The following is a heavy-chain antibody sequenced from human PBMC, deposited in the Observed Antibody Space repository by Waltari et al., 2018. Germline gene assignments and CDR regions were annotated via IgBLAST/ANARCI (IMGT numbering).Heavy chain of an antibody. Sequence: EVQLLESGGGLVQPGGSLRLSCVASGFSFSTYAMSWVRQAPGTGWQWVSDIRVSGDKTSYADSLKGRITISRDNSKNTLYLQMHSLRVDDTAVYYCATWNYVEYWGQGTLVAVSS. CDR3: ATWNYVEY. V-gene: IGHV3-23*01. J-gene: IGHJ4*02. CDR1: GFSFSTYA. D-gene: IGHD1-1*01. CDR2: IRVSGDKT.